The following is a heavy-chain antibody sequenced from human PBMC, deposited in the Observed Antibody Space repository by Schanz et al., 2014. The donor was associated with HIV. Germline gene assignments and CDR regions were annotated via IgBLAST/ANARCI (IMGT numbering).Heavy chain of an antibody. CDR2: ITGSGSHI. J-gene: IGHJ6*02. V-gene: IGHV3-23*04. CDR3: AKGGYTGHYYYGLDV. CDR1: GFHFDDYA. D-gene: IGHD1-26*01. Sequence: EVQLVESGGGLVQPGRSLRLSCAASGFHFDDYAMYWVRQSPGKGLEWVSGITGSGSHIYYADSVKGRFTIFRDNSKTPLYLKMNSLRADDTAVYYCAKGGYTGHYYYGLDVWGQGTTVTVSS.